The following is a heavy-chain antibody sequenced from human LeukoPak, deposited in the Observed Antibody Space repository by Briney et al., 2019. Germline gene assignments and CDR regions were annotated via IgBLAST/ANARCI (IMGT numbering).Heavy chain of an antibody. J-gene: IGHJ6*02. V-gene: IGHV3-30*02. CDR2: IRNDGSIK. CDR3: AKDMGLIRLPDYYYYGMDV. CDR1: GLIFSSYG. Sequence: GGSLRLSCAASGLIFSSYGMHWVRQAPGKGLEWVAFIRNDGSIKFYADSVKGRFTISRDNAKNSLYLQMNSLRAEDTALYYCAKDMGLIRLPDYYYYGMDVWGQGTTVTVSS. D-gene: IGHD3-16*01.